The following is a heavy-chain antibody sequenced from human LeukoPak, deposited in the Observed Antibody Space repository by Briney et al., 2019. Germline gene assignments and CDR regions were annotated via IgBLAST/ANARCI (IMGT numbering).Heavy chain of an antibody. D-gene: IGHD3-3*01. CDR1: GYTFTNYG. CDR2: ISVYNGDT. J-gene: IGHJ3*02. CDR3: ARVNDFWSGYWVYDAFDI. V-gene: IGHV1-18*01. Sequence: ASVTVSCKASGYTFTNYGISWVRQAPGQGLEWMGWISVYNGDTNYAQNLQGRVTMTTDTSTSTAYMELRSLRSDDTAVYYCARVNDFWSGYWVYDAFDIWGQGTMVTVSS.